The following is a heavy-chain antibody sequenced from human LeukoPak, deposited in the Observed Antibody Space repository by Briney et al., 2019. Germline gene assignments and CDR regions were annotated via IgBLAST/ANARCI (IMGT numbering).Heavy chain of an antibody. D-gene: IGHD1-20*01. V-gene: IGHV3-15*01. CDR2: IKSKTDGGTT. Sequence: GGSLRLSCAASGFTFSNAWMSWVRQAPGKGLEWVGRIKSKTDGGTTDYAAPVKGRFTISRDDSKNTLYLQMNSLKTEDTAVYYCTTEEYNWKPLSFDYWGQGTLVTVSS. J-gene: IGHJ4*02. CDR1: GFTFSNAW. CDR3: TTEEYNWKPLSFDY.